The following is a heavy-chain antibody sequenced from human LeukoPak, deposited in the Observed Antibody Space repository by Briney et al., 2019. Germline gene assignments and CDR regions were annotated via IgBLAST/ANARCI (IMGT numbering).Heavy chain of an antibody. CDR1: GGSLTGDD. V-gene: IGHV4-34*01. Sequence: SQTLSLTGALYGGSLTGDDWSCIRHHPGKGQEWIGEITHSGSTNFSASLKSRVSISVDTSKNQFSLKRSSVTGAGTAVYYCARDRYYDILTGYPHYYYMDVWGKGTTVTVSS. CDR2: ITHSGST. J-gene: IGHJ6*03. CDR3: ARDRYYDILTGYPHYYYMDV. D-gene: IGHD3-9*01.